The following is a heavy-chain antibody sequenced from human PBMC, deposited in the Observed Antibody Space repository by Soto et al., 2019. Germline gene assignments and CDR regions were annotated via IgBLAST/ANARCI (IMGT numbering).Heavy chain of an antibody. CDR2: IYYSGRT. V-gene: IGHV4-39*01. J-gene: IGHJ3*02. CDR1: GGSISSSSYY. CDR3: ARRIRADAFDI. Sequence: QLQLQESGPGLVKPSETLSLTCTVSGGSISSSSYYWGWIRQPPGKGLEWIGSIYYSGRTYYNPSLKSRVTISVDTSKTQFSLKLSSVTAADTAVHYCARRIRADAFDIWGQGTMVTVSS.